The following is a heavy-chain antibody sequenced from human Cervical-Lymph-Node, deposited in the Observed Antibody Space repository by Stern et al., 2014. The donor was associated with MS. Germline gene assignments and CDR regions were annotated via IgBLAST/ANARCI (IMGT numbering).Heavy chain of an antibody. CDR2: ISYDGTDN. D-gene: IGHD2-2*02. CDR3: ANAAALSCRSASCYKAFEH. CDR1: GFSFSSYG. V-gene: IGHV3-30*18. J-gene: IGHJ4*02. Sequence: QMQLVQSGGGVVQPGKSLRLSCAASGFSFSSYGMHWVRQAPGKGLDWVAVISYDGTDNYYADSVEGRFTISRDNSKNTLYLQMNSLRPEDTAVYYCANAAALSCRSASCYKAFEHWGQGILVTVSS.